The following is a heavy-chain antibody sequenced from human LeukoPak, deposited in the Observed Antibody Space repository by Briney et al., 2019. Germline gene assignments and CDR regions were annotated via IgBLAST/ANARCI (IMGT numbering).Heavy chain of an antibody. CDR2: IYYSGST. J-gene: IGHJ6*03. V-gene: IGHV4-30-4*08. CDR3: ARRILRGGYYMDV. Sequence: SQTLSLTCTVSGGSISSDDYYWSWIRQPPGKGLEWIGYIYYSGSTYYNPALKSRLTISVDTSKNQFSLKLSSVTAADTAVYYCARRILRGGYYMDVWGKGTTVTVSS. CDR1: GGSISSDDYY. D-gene: IGHD3-10*01.